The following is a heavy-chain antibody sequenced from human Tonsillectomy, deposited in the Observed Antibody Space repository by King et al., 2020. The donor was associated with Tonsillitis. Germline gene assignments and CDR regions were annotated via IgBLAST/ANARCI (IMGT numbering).Heavy chain of an antibody. CDR2: IYPGDSET. CDR3: ARHPSYYYGSGSYYGHFDY. V-gene: IGHV5-51*01. J-gene: IGHJ4*02. D-gene: IGHD3-10*01. Sequence: QLVQSGAEVKKPGESLKISCKGSGYSFTSYWIGWVRQMPGKGLEWMGIIYPGDSETRYSPSFQGQVTISADKSLSTAYLQWSSLKASDTAMYYCARHPSYYYGSGSYYGHFDYWGQGTLVTVSS. CDR1: GYSFTSYW.